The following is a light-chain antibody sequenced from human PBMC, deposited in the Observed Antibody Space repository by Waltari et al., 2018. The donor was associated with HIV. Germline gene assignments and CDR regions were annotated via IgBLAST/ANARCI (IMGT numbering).Light chain of an antibody. V-gene: IGKV1-39*01. J-gene: IGKJ3*01. CDR1: QSISVY. CDR2: AAS. Sequence: DIQLTPSPPSLYASLGDRVIITCRASQSISVYLNWYQQKPGRAPKLLIYAASSLHTGVPPRFSASGSGTEFTLTINSLQPEDFATYYCQQSFSGLTFGPGTKVDV. CDR3: QQSFSGLT.